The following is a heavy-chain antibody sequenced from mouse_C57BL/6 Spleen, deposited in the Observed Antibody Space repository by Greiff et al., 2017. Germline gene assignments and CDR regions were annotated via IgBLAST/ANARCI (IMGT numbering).Heavy chain of an antibody. CDR1: GFSLTSYG. CDR3: AVGYGGDWFAY. CDR2: IWGGGST. Sequence: QVQLKQSGPGLVAPSQSLSITCTVSGFSLTSYGVDWVRQPPGTGLEWLGVIWGGGSTNNNSALMSRLSLSKDNSKSQVFLKMNSLQTDDTAMYCCAVGYGGDWFAYWGQGTLVTVSA. D-gene: IGHD2-2*01. V-gene: IGHV2-9*01. J-gene: IGHJ3*01.